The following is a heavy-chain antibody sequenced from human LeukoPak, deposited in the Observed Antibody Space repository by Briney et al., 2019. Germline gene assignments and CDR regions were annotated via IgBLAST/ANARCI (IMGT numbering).Heavy chain of an antibody. V-gene: IGHV3-48*03. CDR2: ISSSGSTI. J-gene: IGHJ3*02. D-gene: IGHD2-15*01. CDR1: GFTFSSYE. Sequence: QPGGSLRLSCAASGFTFSSYEMNWVRQAPGKGLEWVSYISSSGSTIYYADSVKGRFTISRDNSKNTLYLQMNSLRAEDTAVYYCANGHCSGGSCYFSLGAFDIWGQGTMVTVSS. CDR3: ANGHCSGGSCYFSLGAFDI.